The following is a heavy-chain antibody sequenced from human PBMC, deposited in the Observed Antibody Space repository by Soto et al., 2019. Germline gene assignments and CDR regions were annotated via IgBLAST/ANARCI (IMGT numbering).Heavy chain of an antibody. CDR2: INPSGGRT. Sequence: SVKVSCKSSGYTFINYYVHWVRQAPGQGLEWMGMINPSGGRTTYPQKFQGRVTMTRDTSTSTVYVELSSLRSDDTAVFYCAREKASTSLLTHYYYAMDVWGQGTTVTVSS. CDR3: AREKASTSLLTHYYYAMDV. CDR1: GYTFINYY. J-gene: IGHJ6*02. V-gene: IGHV1-46*01.